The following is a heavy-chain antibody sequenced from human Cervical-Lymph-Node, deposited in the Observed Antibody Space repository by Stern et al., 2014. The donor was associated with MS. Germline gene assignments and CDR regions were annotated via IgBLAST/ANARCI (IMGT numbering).Heavy chain of an antibody. Sequence: EQLVESGAELLRPGESLKISCKGSGFKFSIYWIAWVRQMPGKGLEWMGIIYPGDSETRYSPSFQGQVTMSADKSTSTAYLQWSSLNASDTAMYFCARQTTAWASDVWGQGTLVTVSS. CDR3: ARQTTAWASDV. J-gene: IGHJ4*02. CDR2: IYPGDSET. V-gene: IGHV5-51*01. CDR1: GFKFSIYW. D-gene: IGHD1-14*01.